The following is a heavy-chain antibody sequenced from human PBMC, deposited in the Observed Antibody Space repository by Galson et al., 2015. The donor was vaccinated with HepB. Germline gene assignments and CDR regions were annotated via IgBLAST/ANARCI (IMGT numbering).Heavy chain of an antibody. Sequence: SETLSLTCTVSGGSISSSSYYWGWIRQPPGKGLEWIGYIYYSGSTNYNPSLKSRVTISVDTSKNQFSLKLSSVTAADTAVYYCARDGGQQLAIDYWGQGTLVTVSS. CDR3: ARDGGQQLAIDY. J-gene: IGHJ4*02. CDR2: IYYSGST. V-gene: IGHV4-61*01. D-gene: IGHD6-13*01. CDR1: GGSISSSSYY.